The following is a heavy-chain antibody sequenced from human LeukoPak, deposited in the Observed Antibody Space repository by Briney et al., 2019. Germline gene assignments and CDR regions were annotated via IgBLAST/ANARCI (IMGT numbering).Heavy chain of an antibody. J-gene: IGHJ6*03. CDR1: GGSFSGYY. CDR2: INHSGST. Sequence: TLSLTCAVYGGSFSGYYWSWIRQPPGKGLEWIGEINHSGSTNYNPSLKSRVTISVDTSKNQFSLKLSSVTAADTAVYYCARGAGYRGNYYYYYMDVWGKGTTVTVSS. D-gene: IGHD3-16*02. CDR3: ARGAGYRGNYYYYYMDV. V-gene: IGHV4-34*01.